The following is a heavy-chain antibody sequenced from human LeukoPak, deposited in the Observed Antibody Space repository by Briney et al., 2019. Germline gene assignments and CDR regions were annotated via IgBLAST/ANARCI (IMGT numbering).Heavy chain of an antibody. Sequence: KPSETLSLTCTVSGGSISSYYWSWIRQPPGEGLEWIGYIYYSGSTNYNPSLKSRVTISVDTSKNQFSLKLSSVTAADTAVYYCARGCSSTNDAFDIWGQGTMVTVSS. CDR1: GGSISSYY. CDR3: ARGCSSTNDAFDI. CDR2: IYYSGST. D-gene: IGHD2-2*01. J-gene: IGHJ3*02. V-gene: IGHV4-59*01.